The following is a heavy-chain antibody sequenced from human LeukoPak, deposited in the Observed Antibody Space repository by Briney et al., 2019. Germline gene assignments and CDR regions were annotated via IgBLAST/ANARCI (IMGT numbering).Heavy chain of an antibody. V-gene: IGHV3-30*18. CDR2: ISDDGRNK. J-gene: IGHJ4*02. Sequence: PGGSRRLSCAASGFTFNNYGRHYVRQAPGKGLEWVAVISDDGRNKKYADSVRGRFTISRDDSNNTLYLQMNSLRAEDTGVYYCAKDRETTASGTFDYWGQGTLVTVSS. CDR1: GFTFNNYG. D-gene: IGHD1-1*01. CDR3: AKDRETTASGTFDY.